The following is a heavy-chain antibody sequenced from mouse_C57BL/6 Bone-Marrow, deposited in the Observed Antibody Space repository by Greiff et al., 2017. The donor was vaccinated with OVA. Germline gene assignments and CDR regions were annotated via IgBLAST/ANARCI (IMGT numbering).Heavy chain of an antibody. CDR1: GFSLTSYG. CDR3: AKNRGYGNYFDY. Sequence: VQLQESGPGLVQPSQSLSITSTVSGFSLTSYGVHWVRQSPGKGLEWLGVIWRGGSTDYNAAFMSRLSITKDNSKSQVFFKMNSLQADDTAIYYCAKNRGYGNYFDYWGQGTTLTVSS. V-gene: IGHV2-5*01. J-gene: IGHJ2*01. CDR2: IWRGGST. D-gene: IGHD2-1*01.